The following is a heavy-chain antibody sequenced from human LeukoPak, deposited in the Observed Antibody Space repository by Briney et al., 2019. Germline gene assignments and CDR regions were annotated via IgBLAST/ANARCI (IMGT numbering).Heavy chain of an antibody. D-gene: IGHD4/OR15-4a*01. CDR3: ARAPLTLASSTFDI. Sequence: PSETLSLTCTVSGYSISSGYYWGWIRQPPGKGLEWIGSIYHSGSTYYNPSLKSRVTISVDTSKNQFSLKVTSVTAADTAVYYCARAPLTLASSTFDIWGQGTMVTVSS. CDR2: IYHSGST. CDR1: GYSISSGYY. J-gene: IGHJ3*02. V-gene: IGHV4-38-2*02.